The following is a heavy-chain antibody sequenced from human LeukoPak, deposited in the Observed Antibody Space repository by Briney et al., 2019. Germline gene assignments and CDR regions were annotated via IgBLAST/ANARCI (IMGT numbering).Heavy chain of an antibody. CDR1: GGSISSYY. CDR2: TYYSGST. Sequence: SETLSLTCTVSGGSISSYYWSWIRQPPGKGLEWIGYTYYSGSTNYNPSLKSRVTISVDTSKNQFSLKLSSVTAADTAVYYCARVQRGYFDYWGQGTLVTVSS. CDR3: ARVQRGYFDY. J-gene: IGHJ4*02. V-gene: IGHV4-59*01. D-gene: IGHD6-25*01.